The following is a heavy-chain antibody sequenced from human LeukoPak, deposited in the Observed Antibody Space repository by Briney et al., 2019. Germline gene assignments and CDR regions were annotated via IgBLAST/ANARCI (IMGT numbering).Heavy chain of an antibody. CDR3: AKEGHDSSGYYPPNFDY. CDR1: GFTFSSYA. J-gene: IGHJ4*02. Sequence: PGGSLRLSCAASGFTFSSYAMSWVRQAPGKGLEWVSAISGSGGSTYYADSVKGRFTISRDNSKDTLYLQMNSLRAEDTAVYYCAKEGHDSSGYYPPNFDYWGQGTLVTVSS. V-gene: IGHV3-23*01. CDR2: ISGSGGST. D-gene: IGHD3-22*01.